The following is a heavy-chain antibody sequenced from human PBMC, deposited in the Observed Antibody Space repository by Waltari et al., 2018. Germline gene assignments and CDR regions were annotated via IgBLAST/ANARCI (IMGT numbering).Heavy chain of an antibody. CDR3: VRVTQVWLRGFYHPYMDV. CDR2: ISQSGTT. D-gene: IGHD3-9*01. Sequence: QMLLQQWGAGLLKPSETLSLTCSLSGLSFLNYDWRWLRQPPGKGLEWIDQISQSGTTTSNPSLRRRVSLSLDASQKRFGLKMTSVSASDSAIFYCVRVTQVWLRGFYHPYMDVWGRGTTVIVSS. V-gene: IGHV4-34*02. J-gene: IGHJ6*03. CDR1: GLSFLNYD.